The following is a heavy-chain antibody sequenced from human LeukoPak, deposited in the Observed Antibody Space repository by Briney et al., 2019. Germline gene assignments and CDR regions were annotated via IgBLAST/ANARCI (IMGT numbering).Heavy chain of an antibody. Sequence: SETLSLTCTVSGGSISSYYWSWIRQPPGKGLEWVGYIYYSGSTKYNPSLRSRVTISIDTSKNQFSLKLSSVTAADTAVYYCARDRENYYGSGELSWFDPWGQGTLVTVSS. V-gene: IGHV4-59*01. CDR2: IYYSGST. D-gene: IGHD3-10*01. CDR1: GGSISSYY. J-gene: IGHJ5*02. CDR3: ARDRENYYGSGELSWFDP.